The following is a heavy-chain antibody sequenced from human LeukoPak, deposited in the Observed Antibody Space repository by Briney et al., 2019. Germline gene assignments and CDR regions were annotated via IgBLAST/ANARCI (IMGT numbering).Heavy chain of an antibody. V-gene: IGHV3-20*04. J-gene: IGHJ4*02. CDR2: INWNGGST. Sequence: GGSLRLSCVASGFTFDDYGMSWVRQAQGKGLEWVSGINWNGGSTGYADSVKGRFTISRDNVKNSLYLQMNSLRAEDTALYYCARVNYGSGSYAYYFDYWGQGTLVTVSS. CDR1: GFTFDDYG. D-gene: IGHD3-10*01. CDR3: ARVNYGSGSYAYYFDY.